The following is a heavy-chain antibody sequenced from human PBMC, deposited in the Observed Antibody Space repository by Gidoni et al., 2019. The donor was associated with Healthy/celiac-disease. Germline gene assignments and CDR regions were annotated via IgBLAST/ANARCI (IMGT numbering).Heavy chain of an antibody. CDR3: ASRREGIAAAFDY. V-gene: IGHV5-51*01. CDR1: GYSFTSYW. D-gene: IGHD6-13*01. CDR2: LYPADSDT. J-gene: IGHJ4*02. Sequence: EVQLVQSGAEVKKPGESLKISCKGSGYSFTSYWIGWVRQMPGKGLEWMGVLYPADSDTRYSPSFQGQVTISADKSISTAYLQWSSLKASDTAMYYCASRREGIAAAFDYWGQGTLVTVSS.